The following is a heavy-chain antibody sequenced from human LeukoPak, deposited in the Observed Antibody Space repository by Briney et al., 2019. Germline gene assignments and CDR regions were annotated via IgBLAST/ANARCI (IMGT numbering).Heavy chain of an antibody. CDR3: AKASSYSSSWSPYYFDY. Sequence: GGSLRLSCAASGFTSSSYSMNWVRQAPGKGLEWVSSISSSSSYIYYADSVKGRFTISRDNSKNTLYLQMNSLRAEDTAVYYCAKASSYSSSWSPYYFDYWGQGTLVTVSS. V-gene: IGHV3-21*04. J-gene: IGHJ4*02. CDR1: GFTSSSYS. CDR2: ISSSSSYI. D-gene: IGHD6-13*01.